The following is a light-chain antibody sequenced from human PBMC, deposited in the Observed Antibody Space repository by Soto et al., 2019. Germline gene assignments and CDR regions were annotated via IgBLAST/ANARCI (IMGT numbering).Light chain of an antibody. CDR2: DVS. CDR1: SGDIGDYKY. CDR3: SSYTSTNFVI. Sequence: QSVLTQPASVSGSPGQSITISCTGSSGDIGDYKYVSWYKQHPGKAPKLMIYDVSNRPSGVSNRFSASKSGNTASLTISGPQAEDEADYYCSSYTSTNFVIFGGGTQLTVL. J-gene: IGLJ2*01. V-gene: IGLV2-14*01.